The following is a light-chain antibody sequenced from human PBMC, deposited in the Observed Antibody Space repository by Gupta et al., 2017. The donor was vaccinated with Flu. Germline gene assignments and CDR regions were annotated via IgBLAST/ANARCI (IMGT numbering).Light chain of an antibody. CDR3: QQRSNWPPLT. CDR2: DAS. V-gene: IGKV3-11*01. Sequence: EILLTQSPATLSLSPGERATLSCRASQGVSSPLAWYQQKPGQAPRLLIYDASNRATGVPARFSGSGSGTDFTLTISSLEPEDFAVYYCQQRSNWPPLTFGGGTKVEIK. CDR1: QGVSSP. J-gene: IGKJ4*01.